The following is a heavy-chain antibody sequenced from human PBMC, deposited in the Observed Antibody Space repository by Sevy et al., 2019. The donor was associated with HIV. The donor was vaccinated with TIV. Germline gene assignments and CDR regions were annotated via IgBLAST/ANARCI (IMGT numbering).Heavy chain of an antibody. CDR1: GGSFSGYY. Sequence: SETLSLTCAVYGGSFSGYYWSWIRQPPGKGLEWIGEINHSGSTNYNPSLKSRVTISVDTSKNQFSLKLSSVTAADTAVYYCARVRGTYYDYVWGSYRYAQYYFDYWGQGTLVTVSS. CDR3: ARVRGTYYDYVWGSYRYAQYYFDY. CDR2: INHSGST. D-gene: IGHD3-16*02. J-gene: IGHJ4*02. V-gene: IGHV4-34*01.